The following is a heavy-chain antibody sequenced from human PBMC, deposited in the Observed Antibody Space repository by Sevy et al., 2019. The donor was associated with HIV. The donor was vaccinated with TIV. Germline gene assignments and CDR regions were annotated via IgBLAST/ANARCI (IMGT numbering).Heavy chain of an antibody. Sequence: ASLKVSCKASGYTFTSYGISWVRQAPGQGLEWMGWISAYNGNTNYAQKLQGRVTMTTDTSTSTAYMELRSLRSDDTAVYYCARMVVPAAMGYYYYGMDVWGQGTTVTVSS. V-gene: IGHV1-18*01. CDR2: ISAYNGNT. CDR3: ARMVVPAAMGYYYYGMDV. D-gene: IGHD2-2*01. CDR1: GYTFTSYG. J-gene: IGHJ6*02.